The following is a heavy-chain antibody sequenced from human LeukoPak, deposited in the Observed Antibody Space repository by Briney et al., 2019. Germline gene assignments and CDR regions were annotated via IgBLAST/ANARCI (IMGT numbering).Heavy chain of an antibody. CDR2: ISSSGSTI. Sequence: GGSLRLSCAASGFTFSDYYMSWIRQAPGKGLEWVSYISSSGSTIYYADSVKGRFTISRDNAKNSLYLQMNSLRAEDTAVYYCARRMITFGGVIVDYYYYGMDVWGQGTTVTVSS. CDR3: ARRMITFGGVIVDYYYYGMDV. V-gene: IGHV3-11*01. J-gene: IGHJ6*02. D-gene: IGHD3-16*02. CDR1: GFTFSDYY.